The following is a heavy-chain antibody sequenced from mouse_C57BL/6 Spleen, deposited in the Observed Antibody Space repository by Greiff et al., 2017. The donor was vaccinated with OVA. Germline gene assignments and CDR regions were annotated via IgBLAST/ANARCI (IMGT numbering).Heavy chain of an antibody. CDR3: ARSDGGSSYAMGY. Sequence: VQLQQPGAELVKPGASVKLSCKASGYTFTSYWMHWVKQRPGRGLEWIGRIDPNSGGTKYNEKFKSKATLTVDKPSSTAYMQLRSLTSEDSAVDYCARSDGGSSYAMGYWGKGTSVTVSS. J-gene: IGHJ4*01. CDR2: IDPNSGGT. CDR1: GYTFTSYW. V-gene: IGHV1-72*01.